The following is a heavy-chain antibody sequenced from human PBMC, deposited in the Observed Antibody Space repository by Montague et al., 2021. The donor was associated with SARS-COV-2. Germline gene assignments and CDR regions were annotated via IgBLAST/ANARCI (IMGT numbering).Heavy chain of an antibody. CDR2: INYSGST. CDR3: SRACAY. Sequence: SETLSLTCTVSGGSISSYYWSWIRQPPGKGLEWIGYINYSGSTNYNPSLKSRVTISVDTSKNKLSLKLSSVPAADTAVYYCSRACAYWGQGTLVTVSS. CDR1: GGSISSYY. J-gene: IGHJ4*02. V-gene: IGHV4-59*13.